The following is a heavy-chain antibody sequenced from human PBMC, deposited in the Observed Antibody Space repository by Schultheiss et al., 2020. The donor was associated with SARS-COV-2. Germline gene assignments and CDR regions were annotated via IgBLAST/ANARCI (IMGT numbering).Heavy chain of an antibody. J-gene: IGHJ4*02. V-gene: IGHV3-23*01. Sequence: GGSLRLSCAASGFTFSSYAMSWVRQAPGKGLEWVSAISGSGGSTYYADSMKGRFTISRDNSKNTLYLQMNSLRAEDTAVYYCAKVNDYSNYGYYFDYWGQGTLVTVSS. CDR1: GFTFSSYA. D-gene: IGHD4-11*01. CDR2: ISGSGGST. CDR3: AKVNDYSNYGYYFDY.